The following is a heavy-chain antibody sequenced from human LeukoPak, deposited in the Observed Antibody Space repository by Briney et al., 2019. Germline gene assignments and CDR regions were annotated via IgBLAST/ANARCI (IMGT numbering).Heavy chain of an antibody. V-gene: IGHV3-64D*06. Sequence: GGSLRLSCSASGFTFSSYAMHWVHQAPGKGLEYVSAISSNGGSTYYADSVKGRFTISRDNSKNTLYLQMSSLRAEDTAVYYCVKGRAGVVVPAAIDAFDIWGQGTMVTVSS. CDR3: VKGRAGVVVPAAIDAFDI. CDR2: ISSNGGST. CDR1: GFTFSSYA. D-gene: IGHD2-2*01. J-gene: IGHJ3*02.